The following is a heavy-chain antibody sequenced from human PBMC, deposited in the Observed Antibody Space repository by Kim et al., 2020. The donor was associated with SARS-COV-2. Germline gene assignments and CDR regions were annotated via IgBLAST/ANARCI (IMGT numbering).Heavy chain of an antibody. Sequence: YHPSLKSRVTISVDTSKNQFSLKLSSVTAADTAVYYCARGFGYGRIFDYWGQGTLVTVSS. J-gene: IGHJ4*02. CDR3: ARGFGYGRIFDY. V-gene: IGHV4-34*01. D-gene: IGHD5-18*01.